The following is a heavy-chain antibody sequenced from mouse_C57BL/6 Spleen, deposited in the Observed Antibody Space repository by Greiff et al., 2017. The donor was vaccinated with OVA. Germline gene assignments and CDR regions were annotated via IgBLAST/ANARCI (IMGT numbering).Heavy chain of an antibody. Sequence: QVQLQQPGAELVKPGASVKMSCKASGYTFTSYWITWVKQRPGQGLEWIGDIYPGSSSTNYNEKFKSKATLTVDTSSSTAYMQLSSLTSEDSAVYYCARDYYGSSYSYYYAMDYWGQGTSVTVSS. V-gene: IGHV1-55*01. J-gene: IGHJ4*01. CDR2: IYPGSSST. CDR3: ARDYYGSSYSYYYAMDY. D-gene: IGHD1-1*01. CDR1: GYTFTSYW.